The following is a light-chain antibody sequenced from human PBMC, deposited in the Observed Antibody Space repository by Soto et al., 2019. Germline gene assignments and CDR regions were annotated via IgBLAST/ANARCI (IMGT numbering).Light chain of an antibody. V-gene: IGLV2-14*01. CDR3: SSKTSSTTVV. J-gene: IGLJ3*02. CDR1: SRDVGGYNS. CDR2: DVS. Sequence: QSALTQPASVSGSPGQSITISCTGTSRDVGGYNSVSWYQQHPDKAPKLMIYDVSNRPSGVSNRFSGSKSGNTASLTISGLQAEDEADYYCSSKTSSTTVVFGGGTKLTVL.